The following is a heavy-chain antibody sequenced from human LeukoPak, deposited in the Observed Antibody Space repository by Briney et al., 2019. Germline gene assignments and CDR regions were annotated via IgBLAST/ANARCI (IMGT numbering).Heavy chain of an antibody. Sequence: GESLKISCKGSGYSFASYGISWVRPAPGQGLEWMGWISAYNGNTNYAQKLQGRVTMTTDTSTSTAYMELRSLRSDDTAVYYCARDDPNIGYCSGGSCSGYYYGMDVWGQGTTVTVSS. CDR1: GYSFASYG. CDR2: ISAYNGNT. V-gene: IGHV1-18*01. D-gene: IGHD2-15*01. CDR3: ARDDPNIGYCSGGSCSGYYYGMDV. J-gene: IGHJ6*02.